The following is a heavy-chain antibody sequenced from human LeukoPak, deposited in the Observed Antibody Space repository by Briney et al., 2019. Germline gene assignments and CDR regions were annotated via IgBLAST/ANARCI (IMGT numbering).Heavy chain of an antibody. CDR2: IIPIFGTA. CDR3: ARQGGFGESLYYFDY. Sequence: GASVKVSCKASGGTFSSYAISWVRQAPGQGLEWMGGIIPIFGTASYAQKFQGRVTITADESTSTAYMELSSLRSEDTAVYYCARQGGFGESLYYFDYWGQGTLVTVSS. V-gene: IGHV1-69*13. J-gene: IGHJ4*02. D-gene: IGHD3-10*01. CDR1: GGTFSSYA.